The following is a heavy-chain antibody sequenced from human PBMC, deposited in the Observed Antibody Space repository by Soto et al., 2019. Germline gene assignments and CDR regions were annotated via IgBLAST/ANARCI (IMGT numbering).Heavy chain of an antibody. J-gene: IGHJ6*02. CDR2: IWYDGSSK. Sequence: GGSLRLSCAASGFIFSSHGMHWVRQAPGKGLERVAVIWYDGSSKFYADSVKGRFTISRDNSKNTLYLQMNSLRAEDTAVYYCAREPYSDYVMDVWGQGT. V-gene: IGHV3-33*01. D-gene: IGHD3-16*01. CDR3: AREPYSDYVMDV. CDR1: GFIFSSHG.